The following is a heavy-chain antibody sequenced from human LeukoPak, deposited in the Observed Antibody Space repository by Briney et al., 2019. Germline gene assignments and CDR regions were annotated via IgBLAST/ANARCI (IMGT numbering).Heavy chain of an antibody. D-gene: IGHD3-10*01. V-gene: IGHV3-30*18. Sequence: PGGSLRLSCAASGFTFSSYGMHWVRQAPGKGLEWVAVISYDGSNKYYADSVKGRFTISRDNSKNTLYLQMNNLRAEDTAIYYCAKDQYGSGTYFDYWGQGTLVTVSS. CDR3: AKDQYGSGTYFDY. CDR2: ISYDGSNK. J-gene: IGHJ4*02. CDR1: GFTFSSYG.